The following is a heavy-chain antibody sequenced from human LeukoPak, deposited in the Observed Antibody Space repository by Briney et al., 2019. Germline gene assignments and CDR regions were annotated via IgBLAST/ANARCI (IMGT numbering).Heavy chain of an antibody. CDR1: GFPFNDYS. Sequence: RGSLRLSCAASGFPFNDYSMHWVRQRPGKGLEWVSLISWDGAETYYADSVEGRFTISRDNTENTLYLQMNRLTREDIGIYFCARPRSGYFHTEFYLNNPFQNWGQGTPVTVSS. V-gene: IGHV3-43*01. CDR2: ISWDGAET. CDR3: ARPRSGYFHTEFYLNNPFQN. J-gene: IGHJ4*02. D-gene: IGHD2/OR15-2a*01.